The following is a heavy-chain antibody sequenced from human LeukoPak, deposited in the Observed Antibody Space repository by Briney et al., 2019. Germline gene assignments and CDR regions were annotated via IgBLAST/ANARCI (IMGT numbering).Heavy chain of an antibody. D-gene: IGHD2-8*02. Sequence: GGSLRLSCAASGFSFSNAWMSWVRQAPGKGLEWVGRIKSKTTGGTTDFAAPVKGRFTISRDDSKNTLYLKMNRLKTEETAVYYCTTCTGGRWYSDYWGEGNLGTVSS. CDR2: IKSKTTGGTT. CDR3: TTCTGGRWYSDY. V-gene: IGHV3-15*01. CDR1: GFSFSNAW. J-gene: IGHJ4*02.